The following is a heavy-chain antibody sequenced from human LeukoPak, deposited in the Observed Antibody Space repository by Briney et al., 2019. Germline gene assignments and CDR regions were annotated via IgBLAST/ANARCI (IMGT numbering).Heavy chain of an antibody. CDR2: INPNSGGT. CDR1: GYIFTSYY. Sequence: ASVKVSCKASGYIFTSYYMYWVRQAPGQGLEWMGWINPNSGGTNYAQKFQGRVTMTRDTSISTAYMELSRLRSDDTAVYYCARATNLEPFYFDYWGQGTLVTVSS. CDR3: ARATNLEPFYFDY. V-gene: IGHV1-2*02. D-gene: IGHD1-1*01. J-gene: IGHJ4*02.